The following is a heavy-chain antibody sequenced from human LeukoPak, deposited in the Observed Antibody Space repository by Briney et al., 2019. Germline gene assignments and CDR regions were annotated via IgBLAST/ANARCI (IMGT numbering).Heavy chain of an antibody. CDR2: ISGGGGST. CDR3: ARTRGPNVFGGVHDY. D-gene: IGHD3-16*01. Sequence: PGGSLRLSCAASGFPFSSYAMSWVRQAPGKGLEWVSGISGGGGSTYYADSVRGRFTISRDNSKNTLYLQVNSLRAEDTAVYYCARTRGPNVFGGVHDYRGQGTLVTVSS. V-gene: IGHV3-23*01. CDR1: GFPFSSYA. J-gene: IGHJ4*02.